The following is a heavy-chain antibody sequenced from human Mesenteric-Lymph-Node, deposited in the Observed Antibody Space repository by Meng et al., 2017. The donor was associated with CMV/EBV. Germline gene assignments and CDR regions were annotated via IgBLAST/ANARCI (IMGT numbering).Heavy chain of an antibody. D-gene: IGHD3-3*01. V-gene: IGHV3-21*01. CDR3: ARGGYDFWSGDGIYNWFDP. CDR1: GFTFSTYG. J-gene: IGHJ5*02. Sequence: GGSLRLSCAASGFTFSTYGMNWVRQAPGKGLEWVSSISSRSDYIYYADSLNGRFTISRDNAKNSLYLQMNSLRAEDTAVYYCARGGYDFWSGDGIYNWFDPWGQGTLVTVSS. CDR2: ISSRSDYI.